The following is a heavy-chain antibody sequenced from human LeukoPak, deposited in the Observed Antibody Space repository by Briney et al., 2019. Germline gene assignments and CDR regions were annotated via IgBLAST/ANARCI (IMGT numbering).Heavy chain of an antibody. D-gene: IGHD1-26*01. J-gene: IGHJ4*02. V-gene: IGHV3-30*04. Sequence: PGGSLRLSCAASGFSFSNFAIHWVRQAPGKGLEWLAVISHDGGTKHYADSVKGRFTISRDNSNNSLSPQMNSLSAEDTAVYYCARARGRWHLLPLDFWGQGTLVTVSS. CDR1: GFSFSNFA. CDR3: ARARGRWHLLPLDF. CDR2: ISHDGGTK.